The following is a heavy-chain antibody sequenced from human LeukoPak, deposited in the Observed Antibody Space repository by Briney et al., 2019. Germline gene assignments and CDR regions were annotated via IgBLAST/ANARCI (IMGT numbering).Heavy chain of an antibody. V-gene: IGHV3-11*01. CDR2: INIGGTNT. CDR1: GFTFNDYY. CDR3: TTDGAGFDT. Sequence: GGSLRLSCAASGFTFNDYYMSWIRQAPGKGLEWLSYINIGGTNTHYADSVKGRFTISRDNAKKSLYLEMNNLRAEDTAVYYCTTDGAGFDTWGQGVLVTVSS. J-gene: IGHJ5*02.